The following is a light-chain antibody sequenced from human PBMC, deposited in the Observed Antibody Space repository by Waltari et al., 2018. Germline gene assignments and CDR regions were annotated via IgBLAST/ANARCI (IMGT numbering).Light chain of an antibody. CDR1: SSDVGGHNY. CDR2: DVS. Sequence: QSALPQPASVSGSPGQSITISCTGTSSDVGGHNYASWYQQHPGKAPKLMIYDVSNRPSGVSNRFSGSKSGNTASLTISGLQAEDEADYYCSSFTSSSTRVFGGGTKLTVL. V-gene: IGLV2-14*03. CDR3: SSFTSSSTRV. J-gene: IGLJ3*02.